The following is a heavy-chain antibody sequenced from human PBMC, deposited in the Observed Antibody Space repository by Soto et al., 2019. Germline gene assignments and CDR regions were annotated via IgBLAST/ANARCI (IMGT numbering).Heavy chain of an antibody. Sequence: QVQLVQSGAEVKKPGASVKVSCKASGYTFTSYGISWVRQAPGQGLEWMGWISAYNGNTNYAQKLQGRVTLTTDTPTSTAYMQLKSLRSDDPAVYYCAREEGQQLSPYYYYGMDVWGQGTTVTVSS. J-gene: IGHJ6*02. CDR3: AREEGQQLSPYYYYGMDV. CDR1: GYTFTSYG. CDR2: ISAYNGNT. D-gene: IGHD6-13*01. V-gene: IGHV1-18*04.